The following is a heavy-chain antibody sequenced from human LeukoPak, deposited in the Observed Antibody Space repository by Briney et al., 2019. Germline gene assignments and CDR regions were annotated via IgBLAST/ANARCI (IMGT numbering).Heavy chain of an antibody. J-gene: IGHJ4*02. Sequence: ASVKVSCKASGGTFSSYAISWVRQAPGQGLEWMGRIIPIFGTANYAQKFQGRVTITTDESTSTAYMELSSLRSEDTAVYYCARDADSTYYYGSWRPDWGQGTLVTVSS. CDR3: ARDADSTYYYGSWRPD. V-gene: IGHV1-69*05. CDR2: IIPIFGTA. CDR1: GGTFSSYA. D-gene: IGHD3-10*01.